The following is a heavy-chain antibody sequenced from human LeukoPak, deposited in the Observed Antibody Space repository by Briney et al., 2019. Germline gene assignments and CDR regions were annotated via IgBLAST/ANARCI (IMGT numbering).Heavy chain of an antibody. CDR1: GFTFSSYA. J-gene: IGHJ5*02. CDR2: ICGSGDHT. CDR3: AKDGAYGSGSLYNWFDH. Sequence: WGSLRLSCAASGFTFSSYAMSWVRQAPGKGLEWVSGICGSGDHTYYADSVKGRFTISRDNSKKTLYLQMNSLRAEDTAVYYCAKDGAYGSGSLYNWFDHWGQGIRVTVSS. D-gene: IGHD3-10*01. V-gene: IGHV3-23*01.